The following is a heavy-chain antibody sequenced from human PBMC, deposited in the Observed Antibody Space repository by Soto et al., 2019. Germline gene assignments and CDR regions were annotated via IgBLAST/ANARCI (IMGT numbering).Heavy chain of an antibody. CDR1: GFIFSDFY. V-gene: IGHV3-11*06. CDR2: ISLSRGYT. Sequence: GSLRLSCAASGFIFSDFYIIWIRQSPCKGLEWVSYISLSRGYTKYADSVKGRFTISRDNTKNLLYLQMNSLRAEDTAVYYCARSVDLDHWGQGTLVTVSS. J-gene: IGHJ4*02. CDR3: ARSVDLDH. D-gene: IGHD2-15*01.